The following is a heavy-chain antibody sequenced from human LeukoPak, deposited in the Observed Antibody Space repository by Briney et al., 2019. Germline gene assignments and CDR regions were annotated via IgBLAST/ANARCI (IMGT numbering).Heavy chain of an antibody. Sequence: GGSLRLSCAASGFTFSSYGMHWVRQAPGKGLEGVAVISYDGSNKYYADSVKGRFTISRDNSKNTLYLQMNSLRAEDTAVYYCARVGRDYYDSSGSDYWGQGTLVTVSS. D-gene: IGHD3-22*01. CDR3: ARVGRDYYDSSGSDY. CDR1: GFTFSSYG. CDR2: ISYDGSNK. V-gene: IGHV3-30*03. J-gene: IGHJ4*02.